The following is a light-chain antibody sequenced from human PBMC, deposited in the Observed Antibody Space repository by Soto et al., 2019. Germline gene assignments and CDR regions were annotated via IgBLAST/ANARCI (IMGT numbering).Light chain of an antibody. Sequence: EIVLTQSPGTLSLSPGERATLSCRASQYVTHSILAWYQQKPGQAPRLLVYGAYDALYRATGIPDKFSGSGSGTDFTLTISRLEPEDLAVYYCQQYAMSPCTFGQGTKVEIK. CDR2: GAYDAL. CDR1: QYVTHSI. J-gene: IGKJ1*01. V-gene: IGKV3-20*01. CDR3: QQYAMSPCT.